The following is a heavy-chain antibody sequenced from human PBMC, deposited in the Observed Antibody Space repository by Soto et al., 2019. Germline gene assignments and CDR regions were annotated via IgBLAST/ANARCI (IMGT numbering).Heavy chain of an antibody. V-gene: IGHV1-3*01. CDR3: TREEYCTGGTCYRYFGL. CDR2: VNPDNGNT. CDR1: GYTFTAYH. J-gene: IGHJ2*01. D-gene: IGHD2-15*01. Sequence: QAQLVQSGAEVQKPGASVRVSCTTSGYTFTAYHIHWLRQAPGQRLEWLGWVNPDNGNTKYSQNFWGRVTITRDTSASTAHMELSSLRPEDTAIYYCTREEYCTGGTCYRYFGLWGRGTLVTVSS.